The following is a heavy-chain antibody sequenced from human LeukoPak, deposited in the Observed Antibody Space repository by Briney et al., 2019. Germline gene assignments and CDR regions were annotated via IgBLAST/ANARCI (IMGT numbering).Heavy chain of an antibody. CDR3: AKEEGLYQSSPFDY. J-gene: IGHJ4*02. V-gene: IGHV3-23*01. CDR1: GFTFSSYW. CDR2: ISADGERA. D-gene: IGHD6-13*01. Sequence: PGGSLRLSCAASGFTFSSYWMSWVRQAPGKGLEWVSAISADGERAYYADSVKGRLSVSRDNSKNTLYLQMSSLRVEDAAVYYCAKEEGLYQSSPFDYWGQGTLVTVSS.